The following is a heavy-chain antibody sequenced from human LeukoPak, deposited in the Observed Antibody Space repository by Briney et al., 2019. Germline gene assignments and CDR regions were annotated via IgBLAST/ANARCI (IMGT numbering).Heavy chain of an antibody. D-gene: IGHD4-17*01. CDR3: ARVPVDHGWYFDY. J-gene: IGHJ4*02. CDR1: GFTFSSYG. Sequence: LAGGSLRLSCAASGFTFSSYGMQWVRQAPGKGLAWVAVISHDGTVSYYADSVKGRFTISRDNSKNTLDLQMSSLSIEDTAVYYCARVPVDHGWYFDYWGQGTLVTVSS. V-gene: IGHV3-30*03. CDR2: ISHDGTVS.